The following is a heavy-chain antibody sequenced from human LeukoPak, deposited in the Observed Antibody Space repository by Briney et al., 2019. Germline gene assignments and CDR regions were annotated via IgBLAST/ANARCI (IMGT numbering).Heavy chain of an antibody. J-gene: IGHJ4*02. D-gene: IGHD3-3*01. Sequence: RGESVKISCQAYGYSFTSYWIAWVRQMPGKGLEWMGIIYPRDSDTRYSPSFQGQVTISADKSISTAYLQWSSLKASDTAMYYCARADPSYDFWSGLMYYFDYWGQGTLVTVSS. V-gene: IGHV5-51*01. CDR1: GYSFTSYW. CDR2: IYPRDSDT. CDR3: ARADPSYDFWSGLMYYFDY.